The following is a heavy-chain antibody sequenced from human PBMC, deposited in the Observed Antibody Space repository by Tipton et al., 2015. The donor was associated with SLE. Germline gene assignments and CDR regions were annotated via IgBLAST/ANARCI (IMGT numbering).Heavy chain of an antibody. CDR3: ARGQSILGDYYYGMDV. J-gene: IGHJ6*02. D-gene: IGHD3-16*01. V-gene: IGHV4-59*12. CDR2: ISYSGST. Sequence: TLSLACTGSGGSISSYYWSWIRQPPGKGLEWIGHISYSGSTNYKSSLKSRVTISVDTSKNQFSLKLSSVTAADTAVYYCARGQSILGDYYYGMDVWGQGTTVTVSS. CDR1: GGSISSYY.